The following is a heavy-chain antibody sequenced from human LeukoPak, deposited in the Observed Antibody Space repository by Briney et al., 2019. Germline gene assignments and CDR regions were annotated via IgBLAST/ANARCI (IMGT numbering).Heavy chain of an antibody. CDR2: IIPLFGTA. CDR1: GYTFTTYY. Sequence: GASVKVSCKASGYTFTTYYMHGVRQAPGQGLEWMGGIIPLFGTANYAQKFQGRLTITTDESTSTAYMELSSLRSEDTAVYYCARGFHYDSSGYYYFYWGQGTLVTVSS. CDR3: ARGFHYDSSGYYYFY. V-gene: IGHV1-69*05. D-gene: IGHD3-22*01. J-gene: IGHJ4*02.